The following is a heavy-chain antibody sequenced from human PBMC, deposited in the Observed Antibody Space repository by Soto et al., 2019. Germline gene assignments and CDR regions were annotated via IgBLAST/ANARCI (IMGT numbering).Heavy chain of an antibody. Sequence: GGSLRLSCAASGFTFSSYWMSWVRQAPGKGLEWVANIKQDGSEKYYVDSVKGRFTISRDNAKNSLYLQMNSLRAEDTAVYYCARDELRITMIVGDAFDIWGQGTMVTVSS. J-gene: IGHJ3*02. CDR1: GFTFSSYW. CDR3: ARDELRITMIVGDAFDI. D-gene: IGHD3-22*01. V-gene: IGHV3-7*03. CDR2: IKQDGSEK.